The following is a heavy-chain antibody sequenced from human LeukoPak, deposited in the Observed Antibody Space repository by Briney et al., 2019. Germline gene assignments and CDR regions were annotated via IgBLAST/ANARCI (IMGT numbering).Heavy chain of an antibody. CDR3: AKKVGLVSAPLYYFDF. CDR2: ISGPAGSR. J-gene: IGHJ4*02. Sequence: PGGSLRLSCAASGFTFSSYAMSWVRQAPGKGLEWVSAISGPAGSRDYADSVKGRLTISRDNSKNTLFLQMNSLRAEDTAIYYCAKKVGLVSAPLYYFDFWGQGTLVTVSS. CDR1: GFTFSSYA. D-gene: IGHD2-2*01. V-gene: IGHV3-23*01.